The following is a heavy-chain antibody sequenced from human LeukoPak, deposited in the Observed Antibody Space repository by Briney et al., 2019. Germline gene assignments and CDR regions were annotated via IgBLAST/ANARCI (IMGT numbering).Heavy chain of an antibody. CDR2: IYSGGNT. V-gene: IGHV3-66*01. D-gene: IGHD3-10*01. CDR3: ARDYYQYYFDY. J-gene: IGHJ4*02. Sequence: PGGSLRLSCIASGLTVSSNYMSWVRQAPGKGLEWVSGIYSGGNTYYADSVKGRFTISRDNSKNMVFLQMNTLRAEDTAVYYCARDYYQYYFDYWGQGTLVTVSS. CDR1: GLTVSSNY.